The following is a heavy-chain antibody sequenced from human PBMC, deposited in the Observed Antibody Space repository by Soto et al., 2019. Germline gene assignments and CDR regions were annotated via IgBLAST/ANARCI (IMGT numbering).Heavy chain of an antibody. CDR2: TSYDGFTK. D-gene: IGHD1-26*01. V-gene: IGHV3-30-3*01. J-gene: IGHJ4*02. CDR3: ARSVYSGSYYADY. Sequence: PGGSLRLSCAASGFTFSDYPMHWVRQAPGKGLEWVALTSYDGFTKYYVDSVKGRFTISRDNSRDTLFLQINSLRAEDSAVYYCARSVYSGSYYADYWGQGALVTVSS. CDR1: GFTFSDYP.